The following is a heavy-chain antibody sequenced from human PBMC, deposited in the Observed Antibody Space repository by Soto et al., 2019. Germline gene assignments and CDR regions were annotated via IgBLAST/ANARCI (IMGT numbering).Heavy chain of an antibody. V-gene: IGHV1-69*04. CDR2: IIPILGIP. CDR3: ARDSLNYYMDV. CDR1: GGTFNDNI. J-gene: IGHJ6*03. Sequence: SVKVSCKASGGTFNDNIIWVRQAPGQGLEWMGRIIPILGIPNYAQKFQGRLTITADESTSTAYMELSSLSSEDTAVYYCARDSLNYYMDVWGKGTTVTVSS.